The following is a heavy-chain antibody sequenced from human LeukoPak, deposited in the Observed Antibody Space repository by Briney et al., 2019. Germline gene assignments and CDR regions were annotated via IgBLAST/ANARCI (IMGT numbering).Heavy chain of an antibody. CDR1: GFTFSSYG. Sequence: PGGSLRLSCAASGFTFSSYGMHWVRQAPGKGLEWVAFIRYDGSNKYYADSVKGRFTISRDNGKNSLYLQMNSLRAEDTALYYCARDYYTSGSHWGQGTLVIVSS. CDR3: ARDYYTSGSH. CDR2: IRYDGSNK. D-gene: IGHD3-10*01. V-gene: IGHV3-30*02. J-gene: IGHJ4*02.